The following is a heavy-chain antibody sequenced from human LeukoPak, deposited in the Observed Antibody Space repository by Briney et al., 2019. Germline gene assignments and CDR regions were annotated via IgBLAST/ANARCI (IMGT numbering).Heavy chain of an antibody. CDR3: ARRRQWELGGPLFDP. V-gene: IGHV4-39*07. J-gene: IGHJ5*02. Sequence: PSETLSLTCTVSGGSISSSSYYWGWIRQPPGKGLEWIGSNFHSGSTYYNPSLKSRVTISVDTSKNQFSLKLSSVTAADTAVYYCARRRQWELGGPLFDPWGQGTLVTVSS. CDR1: GGSISSSSYY. D-gene: IGHD1-26*01. CDR2: NFHSGST.